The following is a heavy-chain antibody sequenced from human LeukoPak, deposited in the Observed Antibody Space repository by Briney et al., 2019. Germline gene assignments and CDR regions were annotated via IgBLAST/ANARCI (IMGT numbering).Heavy chain of an antibody. V-gene: IGHV1-46*04. CDR3: ARVGVYYDSSGYYSD. CDR2: INPSGGST. D-gene: IGHD3-22*01. CDR1: GYTFTSYY. Sequence: ASVKVSCKASGYTFTSYYMHWVRQAPGQGLEWMGIINPSGGSTSYAQKLQGRVTMTRDTSTSTVYMELSSLRSEDTAVYYCARVGVYYDSSGYYSDWGQGTLVTVSS. J-gene: IGHJ4*02.